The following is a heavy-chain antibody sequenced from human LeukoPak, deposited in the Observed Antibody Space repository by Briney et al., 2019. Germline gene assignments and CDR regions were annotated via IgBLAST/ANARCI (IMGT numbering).Heavy chain of an antibody. Sequence: PGGSLRLSCAASGFTFSRYSMNWVRQAPGKGLEWVSSISSTGSYIYYPDSLKGRFTISRDKAKNSLYLQMNSLRAEDTAVYHCARAGSSWYSVYFDYWGQGTLVTASS. CDR3: ARAGSSWYSVYFDY. V-gene: IGHV3-21*01. CDR2: ISSTGSYI. J-gene: IGHJ4*02. CDR1: GFTFSRYS. D-gene: IGHD6-13*01.